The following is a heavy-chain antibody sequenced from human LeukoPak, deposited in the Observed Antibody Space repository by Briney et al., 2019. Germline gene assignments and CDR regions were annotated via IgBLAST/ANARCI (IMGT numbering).Heavy chain of an antibody. CDR1: GYTFTSYG. CDR2: ISAYNGNT. J-gene: IGHJ4*02. D-gene: IGHD6-13*01. Sequence: ASVKVSCKASGYTFTSYGISWVRQAPGQGLEWMGWISAYNGNTNYAQKLQGRATMTTDTSTSTAYMELRSLRSDDTAVYYCARDRSRYSSSWTFDYWGQGTLVTVSS. V-gene: IGHV1-18*01. CDR3: ARDRSRYSSSWTFDY.